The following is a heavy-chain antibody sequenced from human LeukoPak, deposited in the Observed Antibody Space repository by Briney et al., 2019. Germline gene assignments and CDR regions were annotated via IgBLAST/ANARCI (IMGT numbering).Heavy chain of an antibody. V-gene: IGHV3-23*01. Sequence: GGSLRLSCAASGFTFSSYGMSWVRQAPGKGLEWVSAISGSGGSTYYADSVKGRFTISRDNSKNTVSLQMNSLRAEDTAVYYCAGDKTTGGWYEFDYWGQGTLVTVSS. CDR1: GFTFSSYG. CDR2: ISGSGGST. CDR3: AGDKTTGGWYEFDY. D-gene: IGHD6-19*01. J-gene: IGHJ4*02.